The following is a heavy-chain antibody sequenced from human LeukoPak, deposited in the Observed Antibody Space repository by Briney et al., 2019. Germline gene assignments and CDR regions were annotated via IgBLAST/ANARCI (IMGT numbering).Heavy chain of an antibody. CDR3: ATSRILLAPFDY. J-gene: IGHJ4*02. V-gene: IGHV3-23*01. CDR1: GFTFSTYA. CDR2: ISGTGGST. D-gene: IGHD3-3*02. Sequence: PGGSLRLSCAASGFTFSTYAVNWVRQAPGKGLEWVSTISGTGGSTYYADSVKGRFTISRDNSKNTLYLQMSSLRAEDTAVYYCATSRILLAPFDYWGQGTLVTVSS.